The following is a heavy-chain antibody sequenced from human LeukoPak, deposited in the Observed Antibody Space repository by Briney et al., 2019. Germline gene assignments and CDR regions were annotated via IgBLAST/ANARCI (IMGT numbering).Heavy chain of an antibody. CDR2: IYYSGST. V-gene: IGHV4-39*02. CDR3: ARDRRYYDSSGYIRGFDY. J-gene: IGHJ4*02. D-gene: IGHD3-22*01. Sequence: SETLSLTCTVSGGSISSSSYYWGWIRQPPGKGLEWIGSIYYSGSTYYNPSLKSRVTISVDTSKNQFSLELSSVTAADTAVYYCARDRRYYDSSGYIRGFDYWGQGTLVTVSS. CDR1: GGSISSSSYY.